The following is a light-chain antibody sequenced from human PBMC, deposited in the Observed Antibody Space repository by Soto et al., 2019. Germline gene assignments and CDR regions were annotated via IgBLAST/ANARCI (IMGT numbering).Light chain of an antibody. CDR3: QQSYSSPWT. J-gene: IGKJ1*01. V-gene: IGKV1-39*01. CDR2: AAS. CDR1: QTISNY. Sequence: DMQMTQSPSSLSASVGDRVTITCRASQTISNYLNWYQQKPGTAPKLLIYAASTLLSGVPSRFTGGGSGTDFTLTIDSLQPEDFATYFCQQSYSSPWTFDQGTRVEI.